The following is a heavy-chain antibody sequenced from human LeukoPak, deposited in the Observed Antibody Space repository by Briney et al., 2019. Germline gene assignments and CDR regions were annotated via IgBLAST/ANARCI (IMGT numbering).Heavy chain of an antibody. CDR2: ISGSGTST. V-gene: IGHV3-23*01. J-gene: IGHJ5*02. CDR3: AKSDTFYGDRGWFDP. D-gene: IGHD4-17*01. Sequence: PGGSLRLSCAASGFTFNTFWMSWVRQAPGKGLEWVSTISGSGTSTYYADSVKGRFTISRDNSKNTLFLQMNSLRAEDTAIYYCAKSDTFYGDRGWFDPWGQGTLVTVSS. CDR1: GFTFNTFW.